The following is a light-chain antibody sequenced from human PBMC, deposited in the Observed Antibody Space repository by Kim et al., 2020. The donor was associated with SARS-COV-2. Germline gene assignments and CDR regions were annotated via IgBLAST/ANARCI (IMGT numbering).Light chain of an antibody. Sequence: SASVGDEVTITCRASQAIRSWLAWYRQKPEKAPESLIYAASTLQSGVPSRFSGSGSGTDFTLTITNLEPEDFATYYCQQYDSYPLTFGGGTKVEI. V-gene: IGKV1D-16*01. CDR3: QQYDSYPLT. CDR2: AAS. J-gene: IGKJ4*01. CDR1: QAIRSW.